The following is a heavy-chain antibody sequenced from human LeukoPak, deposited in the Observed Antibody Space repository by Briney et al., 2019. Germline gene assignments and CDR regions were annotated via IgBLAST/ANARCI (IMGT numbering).Heavy chain of an antibody. J-gene: IGHJ6*02. CDR3: AKDVRVGGGGMDV. D-gene: IGHD1-26*01. V-gene: IGHV3-23*01. CDR1: GFTFNNYA. CDR2: VSSNGVNT. Sequence: QPGGSLRLSCAASGFTFNNYAMNWVRQAPGKGLEWVSLVSSNGVNTYYADSVKGRFTISRDNSKNTVSLQMNSLRGEDTAVYYCAKDVRVGGGGMDVWGQGTPVTVSS.